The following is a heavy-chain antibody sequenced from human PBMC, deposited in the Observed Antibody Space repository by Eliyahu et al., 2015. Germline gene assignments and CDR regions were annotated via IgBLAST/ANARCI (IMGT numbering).Heavy chain of an antibody. CDR1: GFXFXSCA. CDR3: AKSSYYYDSTGYSPDY. Sequence: EVQLLESGGGLVQPGGSLRLSCAASGFXFXSCAMSWVRQAPGKGLEWVSAISGSGGSTYYADSVKGRFTISRDNSKNTLYLQMNSLRAEDTAVYYCAKSSYYYDSTGYSPDYWGQGILVTVSS. J-gene: IGHJ4*02. D-gene: IGHD3-22*01. V-gene: IGHV3-23*01. CDR2: ISGSGGST.